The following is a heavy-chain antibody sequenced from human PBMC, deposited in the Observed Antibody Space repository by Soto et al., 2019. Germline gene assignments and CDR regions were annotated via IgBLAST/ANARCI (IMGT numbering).Heavy chain of an antibody. CDR2: ISYDGSNK. V-gene: IGHV3-30-3*01. D-gene: IGHD3-10*01. CDR3: ARDHYNDESLDY. CDR1: GFTFSSYA. J-gene: IGHJ4*02. Sequence: GGSLRLSCAASGFTFSSYAMHWVRQAPGKGLEWVAVISYDGSNKYYADSVKGRFTISRDNSKNTLYLQMNSLRAEDTAVYYCARDHYNDESLDYWGQGTLVTFSS.